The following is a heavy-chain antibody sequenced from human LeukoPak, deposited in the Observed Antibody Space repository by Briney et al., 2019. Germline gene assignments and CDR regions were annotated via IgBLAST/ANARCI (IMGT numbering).Heavy chain of an antibody. CDR2: INHGGST. D-gene: IGHD3-22*01. Sequence: SETLSLTCAVYGESFSGYYWSWIRQSPGKGLEWIGEINHGGSTNYNPSLKTRVTISVDTSKNQFSLKLSSVTAADTAVYYCATPDSSGYYYLYWGQGTLVTVSS. CDR3: ATPDSSGYYYLY. V-gene: IGHV4-34*01. J-gene: IGHJ4*02. CDR1: GESFSGYY.